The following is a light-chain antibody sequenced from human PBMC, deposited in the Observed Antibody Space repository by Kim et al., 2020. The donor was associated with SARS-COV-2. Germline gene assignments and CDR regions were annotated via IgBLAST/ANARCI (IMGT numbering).Light chain of an antibody. CDR3: RQTNSFPLT. V-gene: IGKV1-12*01. CDR2: AAS. Sequence: DIQMTQSPSSVSASVGDRVTITCRASQDISSWLAWYQKKPGKAPNLLIYAASRLQSGVPPRFSGSGSGTDFILTISSLQPEGFATYYCRQTNSFPLTFGGGTKVDIK. CDR1: QDISSW. J-gene: IGKJ4*02.